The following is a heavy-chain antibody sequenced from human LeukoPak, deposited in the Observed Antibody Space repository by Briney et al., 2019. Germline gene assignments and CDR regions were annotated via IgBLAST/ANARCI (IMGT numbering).Heavy chain of an antibody. D-gene: IGHD2-2*02. CDR3: ARAYCSSTSCYTFDY. CDR1: GGTFSSYA. Sequence: SVKVSCKASGGTFSSYAINWVRQAPGQGLEWMGGIIPIFGTANYAQKFQGRVTITADESTSTAYMELSSLRSEDTAVYYCARAYCSSTSCYTFDYWGQGTLVTVSS. J-gene: IGHJ4*02. V-gene: IGHV1-69*13. CDR2: IIPIFGTA.